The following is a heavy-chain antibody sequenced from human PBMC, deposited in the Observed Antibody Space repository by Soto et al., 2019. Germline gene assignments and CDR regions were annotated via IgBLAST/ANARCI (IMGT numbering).Heavy chain of an antibody. V-gene: IGHV1-69*01. CDR2: IIPIFGTA. J-gene: IGHJ4*02. Sequence: QVQLVQSGAEVKKPGSSEKVSCKASGGTFSSYAISWVRQAPGQGLEWMGGIIPIFGTANYAQKFQGRVTITADESTSTAYMELSSLRSEDTAVYYCARHSSPYYYDSSGYPHCDYWGQGTLVTVSS. CDR1: GGTFSSYA. D-gene: IGHD3-22*01. CDR3: ARHSSPYYYDSSGYPHCDY.